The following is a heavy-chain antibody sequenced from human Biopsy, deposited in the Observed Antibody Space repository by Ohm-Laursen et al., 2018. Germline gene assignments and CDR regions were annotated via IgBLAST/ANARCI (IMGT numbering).Heavy chain of an antibody. CDR3: ARELGNGMDV. Sequence: SLRLSCTASGFTFSDYYMNWIRQAPVKGLEWVSLITNTGRTVYADSVKGRFTISRDNADNSLHLQMKSLRAEDTAVYYCARELGNGMDVWGQGTPVTVSS. CDR1: GFTFSDYY. V-gene: IGHV3-11*01. CDR2: ITNTGRTV. J-gene: IGHJ6*02.